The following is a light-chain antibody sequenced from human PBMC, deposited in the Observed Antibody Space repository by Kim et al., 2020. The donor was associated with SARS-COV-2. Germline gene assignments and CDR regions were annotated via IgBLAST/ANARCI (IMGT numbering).Light chain of an antibody. CDR3: QAWDSSSDHRV. V-gene: IGLV3-21*04. CDR1: NIGSKS. CDR2: YAS. Sequence: SYELTQPPSVSVAPGKTARITCGGNNIGSKSVHWYQQKPGQAPVLVIYYASDRPSGIPERFSGSNSGNTTTLTISRIEAGDEADYYCQAWDSSSDHRVFGGGTKLADL. J-gene: IGLJ3*02.